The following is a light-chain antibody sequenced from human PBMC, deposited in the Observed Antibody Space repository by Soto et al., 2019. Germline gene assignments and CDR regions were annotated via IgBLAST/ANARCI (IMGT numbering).Light chain of an antibody. V-gene: IGKV1-6*01. CDR2: YTS. J-gene: IGKJ4*01. CDR1: QGIRND. CDR3: LPDYNYPLT. Sequence: AIQMTQSPSSLSASVGDRVTITCRASQGIRNDLAWYQQRPGKAPEVLIYYTSNLRSVVPSRFSGSGSGTDFTLTISRLQPEDFATYDCLPDYNYPLTFGGGTKVEV.